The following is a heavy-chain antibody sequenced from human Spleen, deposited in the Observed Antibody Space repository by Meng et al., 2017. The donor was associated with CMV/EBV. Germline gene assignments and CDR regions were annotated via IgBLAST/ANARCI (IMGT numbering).Heavy chain of an antibody. V-gene: IGHV4-61*01. Sequence: SETLSLTCTVSGGSVSSGTYSWNWIRQSPGKGLEWIGYIYYSGTTNYNPPLKSRVTISIDRSKNQFSLKLRSVTAADTAVYYCAREIDYFSGMDVWGQGATVTVSS. D-gene: IGHD2-21*01. CDR1: GGSVSSGTYS. CDR2: IYYSGTT. CDR3: AREIDYFSGMDV. J-gene: IGHJ6*02.